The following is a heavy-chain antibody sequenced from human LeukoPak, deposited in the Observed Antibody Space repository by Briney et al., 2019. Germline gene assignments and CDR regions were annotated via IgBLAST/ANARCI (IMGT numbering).Heavy chain of an antibody. J-gene: IGHJ4*02. CDR2: ISDSGGST. D-gene: IGHD5-18*01. V-gene: IGHV3-23*01. CDR1: GFTFSSYA. CDR3: ARSTRTGYSYGS. Sequence: GGSLRLSCAASGFTFSSYAMSWVHQAPGKGLEWVSTISDSGGSTYYPDSVKGRFTISRDNSKNTLFLQMNSLRAEDTAVYYCARSTRTGYSYGSWGQGTLVTVSS.